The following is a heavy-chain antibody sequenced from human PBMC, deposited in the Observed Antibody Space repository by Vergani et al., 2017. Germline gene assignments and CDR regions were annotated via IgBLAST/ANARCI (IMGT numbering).Heavy chain of an antibody. Sequence: QVQLQESGPGLVRPSQTLSLTCTVSGGSISSGSYYWSWFRQPAGKGLEWIGRFYTGGGTSYNPSLKSRATISVDTSKNQFSLQLSSVTAAGTAVYYCAKDPLYSTTWPFLLLDMDVWGQGTTVTVAS. J-gene: IGHJ6*01. CDR1: GGSISSGSYY. CDR2: FYTGGGT. D-gene: IGHD6-13*01. V-gene: IGHV4-61*02. CDR3: AKDPLYSTTWPFLLLDMDV.